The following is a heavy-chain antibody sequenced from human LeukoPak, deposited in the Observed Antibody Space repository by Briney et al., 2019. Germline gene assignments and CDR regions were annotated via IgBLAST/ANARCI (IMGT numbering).Heavy chain of an antibody. CDR1: GYTFTGYY. D-gene: IGHD1-14*01. J-gene: IGHJ6*02. CDR3: ARGPEYYYGMDV. CDR2: INPNSGGT. Sequence: ASVKVSCKASGYTFTGYYMHWVRQAPGQGLEWMGWINPNSGGTNYAQKFQGRVTITADKSTSTAYMELSSLRSEDTAVYYCARGPEYYYGMDVWGQGTTVAVSS. V-gene: IGHV1-2*02.